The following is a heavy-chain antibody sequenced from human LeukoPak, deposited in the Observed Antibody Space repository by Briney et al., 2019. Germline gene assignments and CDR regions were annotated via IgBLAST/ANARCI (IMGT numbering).Heavy chain of an antibody. CDR1: GYTFTSYD. CDR2: MNPNSGNT. Sequence: ASVKVSCKASGYTFTSYDINWVRQATGQGLEWMGWMNPNSGNTGYAQKFQGRVTMTRNTSISTAYMELSSLRSEDTAVYYCARVRYIRDDAFDIWGQGTMVTVSS. J-gene: IGHJ3*02. V-gene: IGHV1-8*01. CDR3: ARVRYIRDDAFDI. D-gene: IGHD3-9*01.